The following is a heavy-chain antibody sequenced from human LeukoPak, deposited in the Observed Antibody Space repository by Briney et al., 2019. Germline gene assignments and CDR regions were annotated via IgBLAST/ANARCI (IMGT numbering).Heavy chain of an antibody. Sequence: PGGSLRLSCAASGFTFSSYDMTWVRQAPGKGLEWVSAISGSGGSTYYAGSVKGRFTIPRDNSKNTLYLQMNSLRAEDTAVYFCAKEAYSSNCFDPWGQGALVTVSS. V-gene: IGHV3-23*01. J-gene: IGHJ5*02. D-gene: IGHD4-11*01. CDR3: AKEAYSSNCFDP. CDR2: ISGSGGST. CDR1: GFTFSSYD.